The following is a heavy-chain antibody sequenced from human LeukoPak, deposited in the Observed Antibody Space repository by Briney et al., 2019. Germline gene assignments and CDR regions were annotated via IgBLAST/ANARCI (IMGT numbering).Heavy chain of an antibody. CDR3: AREGPNDAFDI. Sequence: GGSLRLSCAASGFTFRSYGMNWVRQAQGKGGEGVSYIRSRSRTIYYGDSGRGRFTISRENEKISVYMKKNSERAEDTAVYYCAREGPNDAFDIWGQGTMVTVSS. J-gene: IGHJ3*02. CDR1: GFTFRSYG. CDR2: IRSRSRTI. V-gene: IGHV3-48*01.